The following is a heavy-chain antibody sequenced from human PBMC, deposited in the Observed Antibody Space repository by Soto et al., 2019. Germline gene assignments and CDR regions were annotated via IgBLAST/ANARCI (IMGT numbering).Heavy chain of an antibody. J-gene: IGHJ4*02. D-gene: IGHD4-17*01. CDR3: ARASTTTVVTPRYFDY. Sequence: SVKVSCKASGGTFSSYAISWVRQAPGQGLEWMGGIIPIFGTANYAQKFQGRVTITADKSTSTAYMELSSLRSEDKAVYYCARASTTTVVTPRYFDYWGQGTLVTVSS. CDR1: GGTFSSYA. CDR2: IIPIFGTA. V-gene: IGHV1-69*06.